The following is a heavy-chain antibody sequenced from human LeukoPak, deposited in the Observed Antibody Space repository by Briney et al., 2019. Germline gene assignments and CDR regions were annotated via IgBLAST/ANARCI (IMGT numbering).Heavy chain of an antibody. V-gene: IGHV4-59*01. CDR3: ARAQWELLSLYYFDY. D-gene: IGHD1-26*01. CDR2: IYYSGST. J-gene: IGHJ4*02. CDR1: GGSISSYY. Sequence: ASETQSLTCTVSGGSISSYYWSWIRQPPGKGLEWIGYIYYSGSTNYNPSLKSRVTISVDTSKNQFSLKLSSVTAADTAVYYCARAQWELLSLYYFDYWGQGTLVTVSS.